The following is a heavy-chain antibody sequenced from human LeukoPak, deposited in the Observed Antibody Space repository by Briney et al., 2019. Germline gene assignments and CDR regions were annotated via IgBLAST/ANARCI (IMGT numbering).Heavy chain of an antibody. CDR1: GFTITTNY. CDR3: ATSAAMAPLTTRYYGMDV. J-gene: IGHJ6*02. Sequence: GGSLRLSCAASGFTITTNYMNWVRQAPGKGLEWVSVIYGDDETNYADSVKGRFTISRDNSKNTLYLQMNSLRAEDTAVYYCATSAAMAPLTTRYYGMDVWGQGTTVTVSS. CDR2: IYGDDET. D-gene: IGHD2-2*01. V-gene: IGHV3-53*01.